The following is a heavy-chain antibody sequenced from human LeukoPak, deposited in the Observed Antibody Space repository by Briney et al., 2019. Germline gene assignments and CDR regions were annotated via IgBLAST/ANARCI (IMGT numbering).Heavy chain of an antibody. V-gene: IGHV4-39*07. J-gene: IGHJ6*03. CDR3: ANENSIGDYYYMDV. Sequence: KPSETLSLTCTVSGGSISSSSSYWGWIRQPPGKGLEWIGSIYHSGSTYYNPSLKSRVTISVDTSKNQFSLKLSSVTAADTAVYYCANENSIGDYYYMDVWGKGTTVTVSS. CDR1: GGSISSSSSY. CDR2: IYHSGST. D-gene: IGHD3-10*01.